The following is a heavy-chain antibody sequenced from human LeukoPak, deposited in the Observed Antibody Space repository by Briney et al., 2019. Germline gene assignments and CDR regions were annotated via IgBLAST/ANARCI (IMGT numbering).Heavy chain of an antibody. Sequence: PSETLSLTCTVSGDSISNGGYYWSWIRQPPGKGLEWIGYIYHSGSTNYNPSLKSRVTISVDTSKNQFSLKLSSVTAADTAVYYCARVRVVAASHKSFDYWGQGTLVTVSS. CDR1: GDSISNGGYY. D-gene: IGHD2-15*01. CDR3: ARVRVVAASHKSFDY. CDR2: IYHSGST. V-gene: IGHV4-30-2*01. J-gene: IGHJ4*02.